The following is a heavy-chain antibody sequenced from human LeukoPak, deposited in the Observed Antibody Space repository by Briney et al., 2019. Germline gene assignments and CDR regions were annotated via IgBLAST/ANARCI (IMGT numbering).Heavy chain of an antibody. CDR3: AKDGWRYYDSSGYYLPDY. CDR1: GFTFSSYG. Sequence: PGGSLRLSCAASGFTFSSYGMSWVRHAPGKGLEWVSAISGSGGSTNYADSVKGRFTISGDNSKNTLYLQMNSLRAEDTAVYYCAKDGWRYYDSSGYYLPDYWGQGTLVTVSS. J-gene: IGHJ4*02. CDR2: ISGSGGST. V-gene: IGHV3-23*01. D-gene: IGHD3-22*01.